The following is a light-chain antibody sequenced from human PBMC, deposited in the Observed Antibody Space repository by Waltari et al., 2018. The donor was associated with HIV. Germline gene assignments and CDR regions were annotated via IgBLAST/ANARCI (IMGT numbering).Light chain of an antibody. Sequence: QSALTQPASVSGSPGQSITIPCTGTSSDVGGYSYVSWYQQHPGKAPKLMIYEVSTRPSGVSNRCAGSKSGNTASLTISGLQAEDEADYYCSSYTTSSSLLFGGGTKLTVL. CDR2: EVS. V-gene: IGLV2-14*01. CDR3: SSYTTSSSLL. J-gene: IGLJ2*01. CDR1: SSDVGGYSY.